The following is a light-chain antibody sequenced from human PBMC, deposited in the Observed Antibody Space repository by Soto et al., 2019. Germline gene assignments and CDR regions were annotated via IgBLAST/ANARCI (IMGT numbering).Light chain of an antibody. CDR3: QQLNSYPIT. CDR2: GAS. Sequence: EIVLTQSPATLSLSPGERATLSCRASQSISIYLAWYQQKPGQAPRLLIYGASNRATGIPARFSGSGSGTDFTLTVSSLEPEDFATYYCQQLNSYPITFGQGTRLEIK. J-gene: IGKJ5*01. CDR1: QSISIY. V-gene: IGKV3-11*01.